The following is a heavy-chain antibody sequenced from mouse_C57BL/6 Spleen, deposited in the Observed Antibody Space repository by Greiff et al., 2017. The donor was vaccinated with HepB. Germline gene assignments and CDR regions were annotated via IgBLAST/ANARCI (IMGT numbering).Heavy chain of an antibody. D-gene: IGHD1-1*01. V-gene: IGHV1-50*01. CDR2: IDPSDSYT. J-gene: IGHJ2*01. Sequence: QVQLQQPGAELVKPGASVKLSCKASGYTFTSYWMQWVKQRPGQGLEWIGEIDPSDSYTNYNQKFKGKATLTVDTSSSTAYMQLSSLTSEDSAVYYCARGYYGSSQYYFDYWVQGTTLTVSS. CDR3: ARGYYGSSQYYFDY. CDR1: GYTFTSYW.